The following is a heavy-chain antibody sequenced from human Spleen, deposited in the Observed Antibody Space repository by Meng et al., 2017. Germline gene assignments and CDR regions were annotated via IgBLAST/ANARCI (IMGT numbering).Heavy chain of an antibody. Sequence: QFQLHQWGAGWLKPSETLSLTCAVYGGSFSGYYWSWIRQPPGKGLEWIGEINHSGSTNYNPSLKSRVTISVDTSKNQFSLKLSSVTAADTAVYYCARGPPTGYWGQGTLVTVSS. V-gene: IGHV4-34*01. CDR1: GGSFSGYY. J-gene: IGHJ4*02. CDR2: INHSGST. CDR3: ARGPPTGY.